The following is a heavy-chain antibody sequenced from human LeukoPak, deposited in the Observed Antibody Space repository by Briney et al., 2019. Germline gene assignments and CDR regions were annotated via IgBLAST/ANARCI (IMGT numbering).Heavy chain of an antibody. CDR3: ARGRYDFWSGYYDRFDP. J-gene: IGHJ5*02. D-gene: IGHD3-3*01. CDR1: GGSFSGYY. V-gene: IGHV4-34*01. Sequence: SETLSLTCAVYGGSFSGYYWSWIRQPPGKGLEWIGEINHSGSTNYNPSLKSRVTISVDTSKNQFSLKLSSVTAADTAVYYCARGRYDFWSGYYDRFDPWGQGTLVTVSS. CDR2: INHSGST.